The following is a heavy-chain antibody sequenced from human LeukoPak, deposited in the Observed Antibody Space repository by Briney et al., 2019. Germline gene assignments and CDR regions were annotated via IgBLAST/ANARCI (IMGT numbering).Heavy chain of an antibody. CDR2: ISYDGGNT. CDR3: ARDSTYYYGSGSSGPHYFDY. D-gene: IGHD3-10*01. Sequence: GRSLRLSCAASGFTFSSYAMHWVRQAPGKGLEWVAVISYDGGNTYYADSVKGRFTISRDNSKNTLHLQLNSLRAEDTAVYYCARDSTYYYGSGSSGPHYFDYWGQGTLVTVSS. J-gene: IGHJ4*02. CDR1: GFTFSSYA. V-gene: IGHV3-30*01.